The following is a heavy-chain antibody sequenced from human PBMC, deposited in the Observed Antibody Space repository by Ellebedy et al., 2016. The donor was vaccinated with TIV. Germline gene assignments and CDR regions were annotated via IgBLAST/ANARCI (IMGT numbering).Heavy chain of an antibody. CDR1: GVTFSSYS. V-gene: IGHV3-21*01. Sequence: PAGSLRLSCAASGVTFSSYSINWVRQAPGKWLEWVSSISSSSSYRYYADSVKGRSTISRDNAKNSLFLQMNSLTAEDTAVYYCARDPVPTWAFDSWGQGTLVTVSS. D-gene: IGHD6-19*01. CDR3: ARDPVPTWAFDS. J-gene: IGHJ4*02. CDR2: ISSSSSYR.